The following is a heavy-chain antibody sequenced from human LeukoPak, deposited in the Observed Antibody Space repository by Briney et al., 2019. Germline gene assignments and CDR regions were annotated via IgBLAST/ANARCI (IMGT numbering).Heavy chain of an antibody. V-gene: IGHV4-59*01. J-gene: IGHJ6*02. CDR2: IYDSGST. CDR3: AKGGSTNFYYGDV. CDR1: GGSITNLY. Sequence: SETLSLTCSVSGGSITNLYWTWIRQPPGKGLEWIGDIYDSGSTRYNTSLESRVTISVDTSKNQFSLKLSSVTAADTAVYYCAKGGSTNFYYGDVWGQGTTVTVSS. D-gene: IGHD2/OR15-2a*01.